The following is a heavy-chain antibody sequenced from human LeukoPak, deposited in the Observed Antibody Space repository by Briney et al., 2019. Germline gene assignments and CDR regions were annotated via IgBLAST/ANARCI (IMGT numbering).Heavy chain of an antibody. CDR3: ARDRYGDYTVDY. D-gene: IGHD4-17*01. CDR1: GFTFTSYS. J-gene: IGHJ4*02. V-gene: IGHV3-48*02. Sequence: GGSLRLSCAASGFTFTSYSMNWVRQAPGKGLEWVSYISSSGTTIYYADSVKGRFTISRDNAKNSLFLQMGSLRDEDTAVYYCARDRYGDYTVDYWGQGTLVTVSS. CDR2: ISSSGTTI.